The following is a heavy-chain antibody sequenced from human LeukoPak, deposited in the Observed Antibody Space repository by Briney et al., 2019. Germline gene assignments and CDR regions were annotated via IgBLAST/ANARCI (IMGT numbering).Heavy chain of an antibody. J-gene: IGHJ5*02. CDR3: VTETGYNYGFDH. CDR2: ISSSSSYI. CDR1: GFTFSSYS. V-gene: IGHV3-21*01. Sequence: GGSLRLSCAASGFTFSSYSMNWVRQAPGKGLEWVSSISSSSSYIYYGDSVKGRFTISRDNAKNSLYLQMNSLRAEDTAVYYCVTETGYNYGFDHWGQGTLVTVSS. D-gene: IGHD5-18*01.